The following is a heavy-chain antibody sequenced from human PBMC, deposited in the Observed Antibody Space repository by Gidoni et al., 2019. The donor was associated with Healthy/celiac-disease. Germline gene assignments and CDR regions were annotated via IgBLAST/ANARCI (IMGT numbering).Heavy chain of an antibody. J-gene: IGHJ1*01. CDR2: IYWDDDK. CDR3: ARNNDGGNPSSEYFQH. D-gene: IGHD6-6*01. CDR1: GFSLSTSGVG. V-gene: IGHV2-5*02. Sequence: QITLKESGPTLVKPTQTLTLTCTFSGFSLSTSGVGVGWIRQPPGKALEWLALIYWDDDKRYSPSLKSRLTITKDTSKNQVVLTMTNMDPVDTATYYCARNNDGGNPSSEYFQHWGQGTLVTVSS.